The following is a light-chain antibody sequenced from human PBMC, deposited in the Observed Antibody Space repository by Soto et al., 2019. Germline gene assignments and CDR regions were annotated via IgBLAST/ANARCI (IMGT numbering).Light chain of an antibody. V-gene: IGKV1-5*01. CDR1: QRVDRW. CDR2: DAS. Sequence: DIQMTQSPATLSASVGDRVTITCRASQRVDRWLAWYQQKPGKAPKLLISDASTLESGVPSRFSGSGSVTEFTLAIASLQPDDFATYYCQQYKDYTYTFSQGTKVDIK. J-gene: IGKJ1*01. CDR3: QQYKDYTYT.